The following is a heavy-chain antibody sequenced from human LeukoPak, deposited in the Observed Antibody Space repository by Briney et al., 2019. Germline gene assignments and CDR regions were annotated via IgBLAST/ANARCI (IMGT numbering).Heavy chain of an antibody. V-gene: IGHV3-30*18. Sequence: PGGSLRLSCAASEFTFSSYGMHWVRQAPGKGLEWVAVISYDGSNQYYADTVKGRFTISRDNPKNTLYLQMNSLRAEDTAVYYCAKDRLGALYYYDSSGYYRFDYWGQGTLVTVSS. CDR2: ISYDGSNQ. CDR3: AKDRLGALYYYDSSGYYRFDY. J-gene: IGHJ4*01. CDR1: EFTFSSYG. D-gene: IGHD3-22*01.